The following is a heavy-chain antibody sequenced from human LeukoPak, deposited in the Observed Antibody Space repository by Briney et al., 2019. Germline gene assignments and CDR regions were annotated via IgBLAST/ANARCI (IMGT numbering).Heavy chain of an antibody. CDR3: ARDYSNYLPGGYYYYYGMDV. J-gene: IGHJ6*02. V-gene: IGHV1-18*01. CDR2: ISAYNGNT. D-gene: IGHD4-11*01. Sequence: ASVKVSCKASGYTFTSYGISWVRQAPGQGLEWMGWISAYNGNTNYAQKLQGRVTMTIDTSTSTAYMELRSLRSDDTAVYYCARDYSNYLPGGYYYYYGMDVWGQGTTVTVSS. CDR1: GYTFTSYG.